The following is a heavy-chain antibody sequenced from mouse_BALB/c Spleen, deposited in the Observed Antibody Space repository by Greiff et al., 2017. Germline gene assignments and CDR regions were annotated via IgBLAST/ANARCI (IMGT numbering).Heavy chain of an antibody. V-gene: IGHV5-6*01. CDR3: ARKGGEAY. CDR2: ISSGGSYT. Sequence: EVKVVESGGDLVKPGGSLKLSCAASGFTFSSYGMSWVRQTPDKRLEWVATISSGGSYTYYPDSVKGRFTISRDNAKNTLYLQMSSLKSEDTAMYYCARKGGEAYWGQGTLVTVSA. J-gene: IGHJ3*01. D-gene: IGHD1-1*02. CDR1: GFTFSSYG.